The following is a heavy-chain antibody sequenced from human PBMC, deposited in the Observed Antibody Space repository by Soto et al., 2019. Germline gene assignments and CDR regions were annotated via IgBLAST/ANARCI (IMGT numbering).Heavy chain of an antibody. V-gene: IGHV3-23*01. CDR2: ISGSGGST. CDR3: AKSGVSPYYGMDV. CDR1: GFTFSSYA. J-gene: IGHJ6*02. Sequence: GGSLRLSCAASGFTFSSYAMSWVRQAPGKGLEWVSAISGSGGSTYYADSVKGRFTISRDNSKNTLYLRMNSLRAEDTAVYYCAKSGVSPYYGMDVWGQGTTVTVSS.